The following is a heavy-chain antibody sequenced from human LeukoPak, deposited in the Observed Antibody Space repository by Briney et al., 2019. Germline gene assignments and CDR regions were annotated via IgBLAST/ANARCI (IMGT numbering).Heavy chain of an antibody. CDR2: MNPNSGNT. V-gene: IGHV1-8*03. J-gene: IGHJ4*02. Sequence: GASVKVSCKASGYTFTSYDINWVRQATGQGLEWMGWMNPNSGNTGYAQKFQGRVTITRNTSISTAYMELSSLRSEDTAVYYCARDRYYYGSGSFQLDYWGQGTLVTVSS. CDR3: ARDRYYYGSGSFQLDY. CDR1: GYTFTSYD. D-gene: IGHD3-10*01.